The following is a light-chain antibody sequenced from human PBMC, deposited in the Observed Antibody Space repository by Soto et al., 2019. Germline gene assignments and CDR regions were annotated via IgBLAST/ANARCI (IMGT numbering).Light chain of an antibody. CDR1: SSDVGGYNY. J-gene: IGLJ1*01. CDR3: SSYTSSSTLV. V-gene: IGLV2-14*01. CDR2: EVS. Sequence: QSALTQPASVSGSPGQSITISYTGTSSDVGGYNYVSWYQQHPDKAPKLMIYEVSNRPSGVSNRFSGSKSGNTASLTISGLQAEDEADYYCSSYTSSSTLVFGTGTKLTVL.